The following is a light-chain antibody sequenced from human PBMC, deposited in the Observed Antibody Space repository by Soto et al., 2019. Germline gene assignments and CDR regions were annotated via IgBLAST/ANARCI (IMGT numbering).Light chain of an antibody. Sequence: IVLTQSPGTLSLSPWERATLSCRASQSVSNNYLAWYQQKPGQAPRLLIYGASNRATGIPDGFSGSGSGTDFTLTISRLEPEDFAVYYCQQYGTPRSVTFGQGTRLEIK. CDR2: GAS. CDR1: QSVSNNY. CDR3: QQYGTPRSVT. J-gene: IGKJ5*01. V-gene: IGKV3-20*01.